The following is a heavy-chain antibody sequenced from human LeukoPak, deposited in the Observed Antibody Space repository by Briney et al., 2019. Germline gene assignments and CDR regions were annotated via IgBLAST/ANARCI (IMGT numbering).Heavy chain of an antibody. D-gene: IGHD6-13*01. CDR2: IYHSGST. Sequence: SETLSLTCTVSGDSISSYYWSWIRQPPGKGLEWIGYIYHSGSTNYNPSLKSRVTISADTSKDQFSLKPASVTAADTAVYYCATGYSSTWYYFDYWGQGTLVTVSS. CDR3: ATGYSSTWYYFDY. J-gene: IGHJ4*02. V-gene: IGHV4-59*01. CDR1: GDSISSYY.